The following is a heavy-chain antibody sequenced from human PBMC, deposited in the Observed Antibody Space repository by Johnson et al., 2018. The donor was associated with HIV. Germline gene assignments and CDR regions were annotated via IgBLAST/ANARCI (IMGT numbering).Heavy chain of an antibody. Sequence: VQLVESGGGLIQPGGSLSLSCAASGLNVSSTSMSWVRQAPGQGLEWVSVMSRGGRTYYPDSVNGRFTISRDNSKNTLYIQMNSLRAEDTAVYYCALVLGALPGAFDIWGQGTMVTVSS. CDR1: GLNVSSTS. V-gene: IGHV3-53*01. D-gene: IGHD3-16*01. CDR3: ALVLGALPGAFDI. J-gene: IGHJ3*02. CDR2: MSRGGRT.